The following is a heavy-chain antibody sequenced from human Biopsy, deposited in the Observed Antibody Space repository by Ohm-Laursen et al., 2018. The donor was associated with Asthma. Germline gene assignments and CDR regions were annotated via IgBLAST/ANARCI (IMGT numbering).Heavy chain of an antibody. J-gene: IGHJ6*02. CDR3: AKDTEGRYDFWSGLSYNYYGMDV. D-gene: IGHD3-3*01. CDR2: ISYDGSNK. V-gene: IGHV3-30*18. CDR1: GFTFSSYG. Sequence: SLRLSCSASGFTFSSYGMYWVRQGPGKGLEWVAVISYDGSNKYYADSVKGRFTISRDNSKNTLYPQMNSLRAEDTAVYYCAKDTEGRYDFWSGLSYNYYGMDVWGQGTTVTVSS.